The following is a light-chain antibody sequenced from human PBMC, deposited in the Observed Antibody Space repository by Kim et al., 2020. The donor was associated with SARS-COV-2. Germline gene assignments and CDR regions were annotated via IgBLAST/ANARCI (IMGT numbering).Light chain of an antibody. CDR1: NIGSKS. J-gene: IGLJ1*01. CDR2: YDS. V-gene: IGLV3-21*04. CDR3: QVWDSGSDHYV. Sequence: ATGKTARITCGGNNIGSKSVQWYQQKPGQAPVLLIFYDSDRPSGISERFSGSNSGNTATLTINRVEAGDEADYYCQVWDSGSDHYVFGSGTKVTVL.